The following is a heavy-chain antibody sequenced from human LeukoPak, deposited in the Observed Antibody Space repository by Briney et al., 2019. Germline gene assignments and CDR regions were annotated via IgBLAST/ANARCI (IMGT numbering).Heavy chain of an antibody. CDR2: IYPGDCDT. CDR3: AILRSHLWFGDYDY. D-gene: IGHD3-10*01. Sequence: GESLKISCKGSGYSFTSFWIGWVRQMPGKGLEWMGFIYPGDCDTRYSASFQGQVTTSADNSISTAYRQWSSLKASDAAMYYGAILRSHLWFGDYDYWGRGALVTVSS. V-gene: IGHV5-51*01. CDR1: GYSFTSFW. J-gene: IGHJ4*02.